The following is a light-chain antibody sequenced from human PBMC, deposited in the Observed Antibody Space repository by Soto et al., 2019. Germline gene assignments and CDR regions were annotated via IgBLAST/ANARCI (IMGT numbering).Light chain of an antibody. V-gene: IGKV1-8*01. CDR2: AAS. CDR3: QQSYSTPIT. CDR1: QGISSY. Sequence: QSPSSFSASTGDRVTITCRASQGISSYLAWYQQKPGKAPKPLIYAASTLQSGVPSRFSGSGSGTDFTLTISSLQPEDFATYYCQQSYSTPITFGQGTRLEIK. J-gene: IGKJ5*01.